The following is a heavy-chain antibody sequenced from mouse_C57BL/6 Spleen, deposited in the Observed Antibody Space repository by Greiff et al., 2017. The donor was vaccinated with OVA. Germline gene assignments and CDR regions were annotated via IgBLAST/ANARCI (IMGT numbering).Heavy chain of an antibody. CDR3: ARWLLRAY. D-gene: IGHD2-3*01. V-gene: IGHV3-6*01. CDR2: ISYDGSN. Sequence: EVQLQESGPGLVKPSQSLSLTCSVTGYSITSGYYWNWSRQFPGNKLEWMGYISYDGSNNYNPSLKNRISITRDTSKNQFFLKLNSVTTEDTATYYCARWLLRAYWGQGTLVTVSA. CDR1: GYSITSGYY. J-gene: IGHJ3*01.